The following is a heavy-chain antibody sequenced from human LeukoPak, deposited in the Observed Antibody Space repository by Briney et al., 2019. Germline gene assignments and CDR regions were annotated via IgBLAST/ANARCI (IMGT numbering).Heavy chain of an antibody. D-gene: IGHD2-21*02. CDR3: ARGSLVVVTAISFDC. CDR1: GYTFTSYG. CDR2: ISAYNGNT. V-gene: IGHV1-18*01. Sequence: ASVKVSCKASGYTFTSYGISWVRQAPGQGLEWMGWISAYNGNTNYAQKLQGRVTMTTDTSTSTAYMELRSLRSDDTAVYYCARGSLVVVTAISFDCWGQGTLVTVSS. J-gene: IGHJ4*02.